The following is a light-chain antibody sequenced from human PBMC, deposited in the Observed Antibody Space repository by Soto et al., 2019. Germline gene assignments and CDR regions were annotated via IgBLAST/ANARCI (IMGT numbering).Light chain of an antibody. CDR3: QQARSCPVT. CDR2: AAS. Sequence: DMEMTKAPSSVSAAVGDRVTITCRASQDITRWLAWYQQQPGRATLLLIDAASTLQGVVPSKFSCSGSGTDFTLTISILQPEGFATYYCQQARSCPVTFGHGTR. CDR1: QDITRW. J-gene: IGKJ5*01. V-gene: IGKV1-12*01.